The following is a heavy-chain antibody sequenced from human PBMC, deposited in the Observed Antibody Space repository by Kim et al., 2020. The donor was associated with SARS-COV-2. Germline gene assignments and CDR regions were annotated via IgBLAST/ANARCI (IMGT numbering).Heavy chain of an antibody. J-gene: IGHJ4*02. CDR3: ARDASHITMVRGVFDY. D-gene: IGHD3-10*01. CDR2: ISYDGSNK. V-gene: IGHV3-30-3*01. Sequence: GGSLRLSCAASGFTFSSYAMHWVRQAPGKGLEWVAVISYDGSNKYYADSVKGRFTISRDNSKNTLYLQMNSLRAEDTAVYYCARDASHITMVRGVFDYWGQGTLVTVSS. CDR1: GFTFSSYA.